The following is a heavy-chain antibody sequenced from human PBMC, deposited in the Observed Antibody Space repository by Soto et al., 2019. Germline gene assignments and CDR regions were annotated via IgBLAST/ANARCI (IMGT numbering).Heavy chain of an antibody. CDR2: IYYSVNT. Sequence: SETLSLTFSVSGGSISSGYYYWSWIRQPPGKGLEWIGNIYYSVNTYYNPSLKSRLIISIDTSKNQCSLKVGYVTAADTAVDYFASSSLYGKDVWGQGTADGVSS. CDR3: ASSSLYGKDV. J-gene: IGHJ6*02. V-gene: IGHV4-30-4*01. CDR1: GGSISSGYYY.